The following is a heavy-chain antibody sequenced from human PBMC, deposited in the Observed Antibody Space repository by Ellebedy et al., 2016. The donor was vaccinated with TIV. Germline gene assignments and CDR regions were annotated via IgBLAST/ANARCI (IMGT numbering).Heavy chain of an antibody. Sequence: GESLKISCAASAFTSSYYWMGWVRQAPGKGLQWVSSISQDGSAKYYVDSVKGRFTISRDNAKNSLYLEMNSLRAEDTAVYYCENGGGWVADYWGQGTLVTVSS. CDR2: ISQDGSAK. CDR1: AFTSSYYW. J-gene: IGHJ4*02. D-gene: IGHD1-26*01. CDR3: ENGGGWVADY. V-gene: IGHV3-7*01.